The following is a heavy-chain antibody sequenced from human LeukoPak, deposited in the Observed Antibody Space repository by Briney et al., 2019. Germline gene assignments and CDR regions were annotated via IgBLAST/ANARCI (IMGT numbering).Heavy chain of an antibody. J-gene: IGHJ5*02. D-gene: IGHD6-19*01. CDR3: ASDGIVVAAGWAGFDH. CDR2: IYSGGST. V-gene: IGHV3-53*01. CDR1: GFTISSHY. Sequence: GGSLTLSCAVSGFTISSHYMSWVRQAPRTGLEWVSVIYSGGSTYYSDSVKGRFTISRDNSKNTLYLQMDSLRAEDTAVYYCASDGIVVAAGWAGFDHWGQGTLVTVSS.